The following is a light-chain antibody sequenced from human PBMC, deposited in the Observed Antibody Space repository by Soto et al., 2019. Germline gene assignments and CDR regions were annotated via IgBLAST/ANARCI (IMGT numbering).Light chain of an antibody. J-gene: IGKJ1*01. V-gene: IGKV3-11*01. CDR1: QSVSSY. Sequence: EIVLTQSPVTVSLSPGERATLSCRASQSVSSYLAWYQQKPGQAPRLLIYDASNRATGIPARFSGSGSGTDFTLTISSLEPEDSAVYYCQHRANLWVFGQGTKVDIK. CDR3: QHRANLWV. CDR2: DAS.